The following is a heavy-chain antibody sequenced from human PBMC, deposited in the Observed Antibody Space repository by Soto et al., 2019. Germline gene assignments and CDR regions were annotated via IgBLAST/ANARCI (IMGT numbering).Heavy chain of an antibody. Sequence: GESLKISCKGSGYSFTSYWIGWVRQMPGKGLEWMGIIYPGDSDTRYSPSFQGQVTISTDKSISTAYLQWSSLKASDTAMYYCARVVSSCWHGMYYFDYWGQGTLVTVSS. V-gene: IGHV5-51*01. CDR2: IYPGDSDT. J-gene: IGHJ4*02. D-gene: IGHD6-19*01. CDR1: GYSFTSYW. CDR3: ARVVSSCWHGMYYFDY.